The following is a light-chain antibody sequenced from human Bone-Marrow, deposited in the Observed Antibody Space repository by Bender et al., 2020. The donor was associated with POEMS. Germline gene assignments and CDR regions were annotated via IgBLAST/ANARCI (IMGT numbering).Light chain of an antibody. CDR2: DVN. V-gene: IGLV2-14*02. Sequence: QSALTQPASVSGSPGQSITISCTGSNRDVGRYNLVSWYQQHPDRAPKLIISDVNARPSGVSNRFSGSKSGNAASLTISGLQAEDEADYYCGSYSSGSSPWIFGGGTKLTVL. CDR1: NRDVGRYNL. J-gene: IGLJ3*02. CDR3: GSYSSGSSPWI.